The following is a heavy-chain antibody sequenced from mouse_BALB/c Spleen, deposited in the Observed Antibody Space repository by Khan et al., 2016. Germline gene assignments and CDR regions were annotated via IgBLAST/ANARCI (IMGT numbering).Heavy chain of an antibody. CDR2: ILPGSGST. CDR3: ARTDRRGYLDY. CDR1: GYTFSSYW. V-gene: IGHV1-9*01. Sequence: VQLVESGAELMKPGASVKISCKATGYTFSSYWIEWVKQRPGHGLEWIGEILPGSGSTNYNEKFRGKATFTADTSSNTAYMQLSSLTSEDSAVHYCARTDRRGYLDYWGQGTTRTVSS. J-gene: IGHJ2*01.